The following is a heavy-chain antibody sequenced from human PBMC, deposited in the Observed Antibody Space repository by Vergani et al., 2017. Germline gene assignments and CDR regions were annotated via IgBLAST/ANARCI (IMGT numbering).Heavy chain of an antibody. CDR2: LSWHRGCI. Sequence: EVPLVESGGGLVQPGRFLRLFCAASGFTFDDYAMHWVRQAPGKGLEWVSGLSWHRGCIGYADSVKGRFTTARDNAKNFLYLQMNSLRAEDTALYYCAKDHAPPNRSGTTGRYYYYGMDVWGQGTTVTVSS. J-gene: IGHJ6*02. CDR1: GFTFDDYA. D-gene: IGHD1-1*01. V-gene: IGHV3-9*01. CDR3: AKDHAPPNRSGTTGRYYYYGMDV.